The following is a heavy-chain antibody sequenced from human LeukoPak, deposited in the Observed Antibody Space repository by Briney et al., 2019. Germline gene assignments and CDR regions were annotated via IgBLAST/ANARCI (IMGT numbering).Heavy chain of an antibody. V-gene: IGHV3-53*01. CDR2: IYSGGST. CDR3: AGRLGYCSGGSCYPPHYFDY. J-gene: IGHJ4*02. D-gene: IGHD2-15*01. CDR1: GFTVSSNY. Sequence: GGSLRLSCAASGFTVSSNYMSWGRQAPGKGLEWVSVIYSGGSTYYADSVKGRFTISRDNSKNTLYLQMNSLRAEDTAVYYCAGRLGYCSGGSCYPPHYFDYWGQGTLVTVSS.